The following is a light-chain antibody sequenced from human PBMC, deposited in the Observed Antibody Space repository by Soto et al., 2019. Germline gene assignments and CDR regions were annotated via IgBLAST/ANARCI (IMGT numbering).Light chain of an antibody. CDR3: CSYTTTDTLFV. V-gene: IGLV2-14*01. J-gene: IGLJ1*01. CDR1: SCELCDFNY. CDR2: EVI. Sequence: QTVLTQTSAGSGSAGQWISLAWTGSSCELCDFNYVSWYQQHPGKAPKLMIFEVINRPSGVSNRFSGSKSGNTASLTISGLQADDEADYSCCSYTTTDTLFVFGSGTKVTVI.